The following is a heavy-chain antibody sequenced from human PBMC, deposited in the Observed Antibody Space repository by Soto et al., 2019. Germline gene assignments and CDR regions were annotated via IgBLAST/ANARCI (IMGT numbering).Heavy chain of an antibody. CDR1: GFSFSSYA. V-gene: IGHV3-23*01. CDR3: ARDRERDAWYEDY. Sequence: SLRLSCVASGFSFSSYAMSWVRQAPGEGLEWVSVISGSDGSTYYAGSVKGRFTISRDDSKNTLYLQMNSLRAEDTAVYYCARDRERDAWYEDYWGQGTLVTVSS. CDR2: ISGSDGST. J-gene: IGHJ4*02. D-gene: IGHD6-13*01.